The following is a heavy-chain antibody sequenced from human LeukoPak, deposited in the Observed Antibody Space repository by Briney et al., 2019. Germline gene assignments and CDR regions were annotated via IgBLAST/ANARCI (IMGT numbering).Heavy chain of an antibody. D-gene: IGHD3-22*01. J-gene: IGHJ4*02. CDR1: GFTFSRHW. CDR2: VKEDGSKK. V-gene: IGHV3-7*03. CDR3: ATPLDYYDSSGYHQGGD. Sequence: GGSLRLSCAASGFTFSRHWMTWVRQAPGKGLEWVANVKEDGSKKNYVDSVKGRFTISRDNTKNSLYLQMNSLRAEDTAVYYCATPLDYYDSSGYHQGGDWGQGTLVTVSS.